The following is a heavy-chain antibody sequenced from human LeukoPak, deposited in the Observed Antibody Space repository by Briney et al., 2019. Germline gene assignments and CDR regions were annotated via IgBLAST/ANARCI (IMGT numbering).Heavy chain of an antibody. CDR2: INYRGST. J-gene: IGHJ4*02. CDR3: ARRDYSGYYVY. Sequence: PSETLSLTCDVYGGSFSSYYWSWIRQPPGKGLEWIGEINYRGSTNINPSLKSRVTISVDTSKNQFSLKLSSVTAADTAVYYCARRDYSGYYVYWGQGTLVTVSS. CDR1: GGSFSSYY. V-gene: IGHV4-34*01. D-gene: IGHD3-22*01.